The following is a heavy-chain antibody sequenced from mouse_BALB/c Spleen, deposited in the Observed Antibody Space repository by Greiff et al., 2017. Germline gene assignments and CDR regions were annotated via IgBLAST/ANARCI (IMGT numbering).Heavy chain of an antibody. D-gene: IGHD2-1*01. CDR1: GYTFTSYW. Sequence: QVQLQQPGAELVRPGASVKLSCKASGYTFTSYWMNWVKQRPGQGLEWIGRIDPYDSATHYNQKFKDKAILTVDKSSSTAYMQLRSLTSEESAVYYCARRSTMEAMDDWGQGTTVTVSS. V-gene: IGHV1-61*01. CDR3: ARRSTMEAMDD. J-gene: IGHJ4*01. CDR2: IDPYDSAT.